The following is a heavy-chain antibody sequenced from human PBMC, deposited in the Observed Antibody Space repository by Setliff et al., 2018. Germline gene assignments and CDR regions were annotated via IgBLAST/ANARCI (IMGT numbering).Heavy chain of an antibody. V-gene: IGHV1-2*02. CDR2: INPNNGET. CDR1: GYTFIGHY. D-gene: IGHD2-2*02. Sequence: ASVKVSCKASGYTFIGHYMHWVRQAPGEGLEWMGWINPNNGETKFAQKFQGRVTLARDTSLTTTYMELSGLRVEDTAVYYCARSRRYCSLTSCFTPLDYWGQGTLVTVSS. CDR3: ARSRRYCSLTSCFTPLDY. J-gene: IGHJ4*02.